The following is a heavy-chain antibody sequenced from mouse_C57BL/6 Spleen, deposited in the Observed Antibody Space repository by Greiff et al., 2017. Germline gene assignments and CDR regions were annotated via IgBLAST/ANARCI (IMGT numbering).Heavy chain of an antibody. CDR1: GYTFTSYW. CDR3: ARWDYSFAY. CDR2: IDPSDSYT. Sequence: QVQLQQPGAELVMPGASVKLSCKASGYTFTSYWMHWVKQRPGQGLEWIGEIDPSDSYTNYNQKFKGKSTLTVDKFSSTAYMQLSSLTSEDSAVYYCARWDYSFAYWGQGTLVTVSA. V-gene: IGHV1-69*01. D-gene: IGHD1-1*01. J-gene: IGHJ3*01.